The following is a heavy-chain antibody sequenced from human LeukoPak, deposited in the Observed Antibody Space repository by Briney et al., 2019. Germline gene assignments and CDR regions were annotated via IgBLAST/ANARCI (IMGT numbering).Heavy chain of an antibody. V-gene: IGHV1-2*04. J-gene: IGHJ6*02. Sequence: ASVKVSCKASGYTFTSYAMHWVRQAPGQGLEWMGWINPNSGGTNYAQKFQGWVTMTRDTSISAAYMELSRLRSDDTAVYYCARGVRQRYCSSTSCYSGYYGMDVWGQGTTVTVSS. D-gene: IGHD2-2*01. CDR3: ARGVRQRYCSSTSCYSGYYGMDV. CDR1: GYTFTSYA. CDR2: INPNSGGT.